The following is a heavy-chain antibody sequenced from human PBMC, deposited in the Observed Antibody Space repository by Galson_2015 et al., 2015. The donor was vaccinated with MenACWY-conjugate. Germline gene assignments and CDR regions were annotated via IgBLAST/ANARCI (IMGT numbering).Heavy chain of an antibody. CDR2: INPSVGTT. CDR1: GYTFTSYN. CDR3: ARDGGGSYNDY. J-gene: IGHJ4*02. Sequence: VKVSCKASGYTFTSYNLHWVRQAPGQGLEWMGIINPSVGTTTYTQKFQGRVTMTRDTSTSTVYMEMSSLTSEDTAVYYCARDGGGSYNDYWGQGTLVTVSS. V-gene: IGHV1-46*01. D-gene: IGHD1-26*01.